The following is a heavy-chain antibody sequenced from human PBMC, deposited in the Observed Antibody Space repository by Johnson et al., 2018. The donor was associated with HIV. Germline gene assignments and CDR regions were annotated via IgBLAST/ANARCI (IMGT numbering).Heavy chain of an antibody. CDR2: VRKKGNTYDT. D-gene: IGHD2-21*01. V-gene: IGHV3-72*01. Sequence: VQLVESGGGLVQPGGSLRLSCAASGFSFSDHYLDWVRQAPGKGLEWVGRVRKKGNTYDTEYAASVKGRFTISRDDSEKSLYLQMKSLKSEDTAVYYCARVGWLSFDDGDGRDAFDMWGHGTMVTVSS. CDR3: ARVGWLSFDDGDGRDAFDM. J-gene: IGHJ3*02. CDR1: GFSFSDHY.